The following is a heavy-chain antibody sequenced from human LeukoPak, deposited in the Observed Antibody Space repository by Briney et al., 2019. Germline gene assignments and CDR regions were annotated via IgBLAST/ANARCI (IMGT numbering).Heavy chain of an antibody. J-gene: IGHJ4*02. CDR2: IYYSGST. V-gene: IGHV4-61*05. Sequence: PSETLSLTCTVSGGSISSSSYYWGWIRQPPGKGLEWIGYIYYSGSTNYNPSLKSRVTISVDTSKNQFSLKLSSVTAADTAVYYCARVVRSGYYPMFDYWGQGTLVTVSS. D-gene: IGHD3-22*01. CDR1: GGSISSSSYY. CDR3: ARVVRSGYYPMFDY.